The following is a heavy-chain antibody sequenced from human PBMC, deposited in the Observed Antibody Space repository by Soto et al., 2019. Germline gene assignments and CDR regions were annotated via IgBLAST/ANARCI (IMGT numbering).Heavy chain of an antibody. V-gene: IGHV3-21*01. CDR1: GFTFSSYS. Sequence: EVQLVESGGGLVKPGGSLRLSCAASGFTFSSYSMNWVRQAPGKGLEWVSSISSSSSYIYYADSVKGRFTISRDNAKNSLYLQMNSLRAEDTAVYYCASRWPDSSSWYVDYWGQGTLVTVSS. D-gene: IGHD6-13*01. J-gene: IGHJ4*02. CDR3: ASRWPDSSSWYVDY. CDR2: ISSSSSYI.